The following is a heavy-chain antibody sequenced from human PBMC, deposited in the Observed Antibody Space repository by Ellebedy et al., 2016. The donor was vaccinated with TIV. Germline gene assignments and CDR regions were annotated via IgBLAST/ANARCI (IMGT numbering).Heavy chain of an antibody. CDR1: GFRFRSYW. CDR2: IYQDGSVQ. V-gene: IGHV3-7*01. CDR3: ERRGSYGDYAVQVNSWFDR. J-gene: IGHJ5*02. Sequence: GESLKTSCAATGFRFRSYWMSWVRQAPGKGLEWVANIYQDGSVQYYLDSLKGRFTIYRENDINSLFLQMNSLGAGETAVDYCERRGSYGDYAVQVNSWFDRWGRGTLVTVSS. D-gene: IGHD4-17*01.